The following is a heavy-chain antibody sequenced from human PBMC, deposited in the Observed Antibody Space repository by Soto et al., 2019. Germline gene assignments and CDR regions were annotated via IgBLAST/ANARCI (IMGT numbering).Heavy chain of an antibody. J-gene: IGHJ6*02. Sequence: PGGSLRLSCAASGFPFSSYAIHWVRPAPGEGLEWVAVISYDGGIKCYTDSVKGRFTVSRDNSKDTVYLQMNSMRAEDTAVYYCAKVGQGDPLISDYGMDVWGQGTTVTVSS. D-gene: IGHD2-21*02. CDR1: GFPFSSYA. V-gene: IGHV3-30*18. CDR3: AKVGQGDPLISDYGMDV. CDR2: ISYDGGIK.